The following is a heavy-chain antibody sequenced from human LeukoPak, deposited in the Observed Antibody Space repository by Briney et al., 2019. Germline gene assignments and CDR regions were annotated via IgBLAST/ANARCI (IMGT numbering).Heavy chain of an antibody. CDR2: HIPIFGTA. V-gene: IGHV1-69*01. J-gene: IGHJ2*01. CDR1: GGTFSSYA. Sequence: SVKVSCKASGGTFSSYAISWVRQAPGQGLEWMGGHIPIFGTAKYPQKFQGRVTITADESTSTAYMELRGLRSEDTAVYYCARDPHHYYDSSGYYYDWYFDLWGRGTLVTVSS. D-gene: IGHD3-22*01. CDR3: ARDPHHYYDSSGYYYDWYFDL.